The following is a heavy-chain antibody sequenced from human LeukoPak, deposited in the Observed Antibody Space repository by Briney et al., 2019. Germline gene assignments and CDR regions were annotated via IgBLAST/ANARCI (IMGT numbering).Heavy chain of an antibody. CDR3: ARGVFDYYDSSGYFDY. CDR1: GFTFINYS. J-gene: IGHJ4*02. Sequence: GGALRLSCAGSGFTFINYSVNGVGQAPGKGREGVSSISSSSSYIYYADSVKGRFTISRDNAKNSLSLQMNSLRAEDTAVYYCARGVFDYYDSSGYFDYWGQGTLVTVSS. V-gene: IGHV3-21*01. D-gene: IGHD3-22*01. CDR2: ISSSSSYI.